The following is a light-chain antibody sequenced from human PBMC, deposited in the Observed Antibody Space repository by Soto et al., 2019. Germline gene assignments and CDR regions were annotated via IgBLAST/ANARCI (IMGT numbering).Light chain of an antibody. CDR2: KAS. J-gene: IGKJ1*01. CDR3: QQYNSYWT. CDR1: QSISTW. Sequence: DIQMTQSPSTLSASVGDRVTITCRASQSISTWLAWYQQKPGKAPNLLIYKASSLERGVPSRFSGSGSGTEFTLTISSLQPDDSATYYCQQYNSYWTFGQGTKVAIK. V-gene: IGKV1-5*03.